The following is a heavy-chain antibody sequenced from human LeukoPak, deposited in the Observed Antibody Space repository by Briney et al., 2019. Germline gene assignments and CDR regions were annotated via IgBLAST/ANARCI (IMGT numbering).Heavy chain of an antibody. CDR1: GFTFSSYS. J-gene: IGHJ5*01. V-gene: IGHV3-21*04. CDR3: ARSITAKTNWFDT. Sequence: PGGSLRLSCAASGFTFSSYSMNWVRQAPGKGLEWVSSISSSSSYIYYADSVKGRFTISRDNAKNSLSLQMNSLRAEDTAVYYCARSITAKTNWFDTRGHGTLVTVSS. CDR2: ISSSSSYI. D-gene: IGHD1-20*01.